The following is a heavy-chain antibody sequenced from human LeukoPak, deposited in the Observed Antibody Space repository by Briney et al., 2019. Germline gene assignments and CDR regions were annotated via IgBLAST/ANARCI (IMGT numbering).Heavy chain of an antibody. CDR3: ARASHYYDSSGYFRELYVDY. Sequence: SETLSLICTVSGGSISGSYWSWIRQPAGKGLEWIGHIYTSGITNYSPSIKSRVTMSVDTSKNKFSLKLSSVTAADTAVYYCARASHYYDSSGYFRELYVDYWGQGTLVTVSS. V-gene: IGHV4-4*07. CDR1: GGSISGSY. J-gene: IGHJ4*02. D-gene: IGHD3-22*01. CDR2: IYTSGIT.